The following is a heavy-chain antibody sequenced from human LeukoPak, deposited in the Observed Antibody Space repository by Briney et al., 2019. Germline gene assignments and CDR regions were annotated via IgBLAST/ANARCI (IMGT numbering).Heavy chain of an antibody. Sequence: GGSLRLSCAASGFTFSSYSMNWVRQAPGKGLEWVSSISSSSSYIYYADSVKGRFTISRDNAKNSMYLQMNSLRAEDTAVYYCARDSGVNSFDPWGQGTLVTVSS. CDR2: ISSSSSYI. D-gene: IGHD3-3*01. CDR3: ARDSGVNSFDP. V-gene: IGHV3-21*01. CDR1: GFTFSSYS. J-gene: IGHJ5*02.